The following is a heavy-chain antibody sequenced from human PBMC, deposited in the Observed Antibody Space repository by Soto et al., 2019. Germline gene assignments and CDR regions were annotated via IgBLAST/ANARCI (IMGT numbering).Heavy chain of an antibody. CDR1: VGSISSGGYS. J-gene: IGHJ4*02. D-gene: IGHD3-22*01. V-gene: IGHV4-30-2*01. CDR2: IYHSGST. Sequence: PSETLCFTCAFYVGSISSGGYSGRWIRQPPGKGIEPIGYIYHSGSTYYNPSLKSRVTISVDRSKNQFSLKLSSVTAADTAVYYCARAGGNYYDSSGYYYDLVADYWGQGTMVTVSS. CDR3: ARAGGNYYDSSGYYYDLVADY.